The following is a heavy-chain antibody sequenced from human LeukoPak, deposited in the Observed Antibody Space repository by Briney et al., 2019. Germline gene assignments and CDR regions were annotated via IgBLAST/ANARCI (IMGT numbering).Heavy chain of an antibody. Sequence: GGSLRLSCAASGFTFDDYAMHWVRQAPGKGLEWVSGISWNSGSIGYADSVKGRFTISRDNAKNSLYLRMNSLRAEDTALYYCAKANLDIVVVPAAMGNWGQGTLVTVSS. D-gene: IGHD2-2*01. CDR2: ISWNSGSI. J-gene: IGHJ4*02. V-gene: IGHV3-9*01. CDR1: GFTFDDYA. CDR3: AKANLDIVVVPAAMGN.